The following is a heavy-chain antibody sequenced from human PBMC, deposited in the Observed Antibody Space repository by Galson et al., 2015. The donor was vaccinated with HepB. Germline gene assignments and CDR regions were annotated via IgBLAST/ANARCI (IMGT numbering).Heavy chain of an antibody. D-gene: IGHD3-3*01. CDR1: GGSISSGGYS. V-gene: IGHV4-30-2*01. J-gene: IGHJ4*02. CDR3: ARAGYGDFWSGYPLNY. Sequence: QLQLQESGSGLVKPSQTLSLTCAVSGGSISSGGYSWSWIRQPPGKGLEWIGYIYHSGSTYYNPSLKSRVTISVDRSKNQFSLKLSSVTAADTAVYYCARAGYGDFWSGYPLNYWGQGTLVTVSS. CDR2: IYHSGST.